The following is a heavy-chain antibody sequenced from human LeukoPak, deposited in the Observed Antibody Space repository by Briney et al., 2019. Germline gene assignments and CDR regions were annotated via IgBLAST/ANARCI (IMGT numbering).Heavy chain of an antibody. CDR2: IRRKVYGGTA. D-gene: IGHD3-10*01. CDR3: TRDSHNYYGSGTYKDY. J-gene: IGHJ4*02. Sequence: GSLRLSCTASGFILREYVMSWVRQAPGKGLEWVGFIRRKVYGGTAEYASSVKGRFTISREDSTNIAYLQMKSLKPDDTAVYYCTRDSHNYYGSGTYKDYWGQGTLVTVSS. CDR1: GFILREYV. V-gene: IGHV3-49*04.